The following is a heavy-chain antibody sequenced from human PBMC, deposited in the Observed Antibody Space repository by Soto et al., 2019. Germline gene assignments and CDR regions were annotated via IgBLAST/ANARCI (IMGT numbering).Heavy chain of an antibody. J-gene: IGHJ4*02. CDR2: ISYDGSNK. CDR3: AGGRQYYYDGSGRLDC. V-gene: IGHV3-30-3*01. Sequence: PGGSLRLSCAASGFTFSTYTIHWVRQAPGKGLEWVALISYDGSNKYYADSVKGRFTISRDNSKNTLYLQMNSLRAGDTAVYFCAGGRQYYYDGSGRLDCWGQGTLVTVSS. D-gene: IGHD3-22*01. CDR1: GFTFSTYT.